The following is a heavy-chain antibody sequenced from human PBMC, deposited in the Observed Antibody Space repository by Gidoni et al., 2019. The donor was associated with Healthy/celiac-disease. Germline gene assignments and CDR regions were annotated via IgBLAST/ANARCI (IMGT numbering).Heavy chain of an antibody. CDR2: ISHSGST. Sequence: QVQLQESGPGLVKPSGTLSLTCAVSGGSISSSNWWSWVRQPPGKGLEWIGEISHSGSTNYNPSRKSRVTISVDKAKNQFSLKRSSVTAADTAVYYCARLLLAAAGTSYYYYGMDVWGQGTTVTVSS. CDR1: GGSISSSNW. D-gene: IGHD6-13*01. V-gene: IGHV4-4*02. CDR3: ARLLLAAAGTSYYYYGMDV. J-gene: IGHJ6*02.